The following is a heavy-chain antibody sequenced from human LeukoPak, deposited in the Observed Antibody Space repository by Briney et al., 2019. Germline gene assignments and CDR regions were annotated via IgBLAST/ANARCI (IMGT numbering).Heavy chain of an antibody. V-gene: IGHV5-51*01. CDR1: GYSFTRYW. D-gene: IGHD2-2*01. J-gene: IGHJ4*02. Sequence: GESLKISCKGSGYSFTRYWIGWVRQMPGKGLEWMGIINPGDSDTRYSPSFQGQVTISADKSISTAYLQWSSLKASDTAMYYCARRAIVGYCSSTSCSYYFDYWGQGTLVTVSS. CDR2: INPGDSDT. CDR3: ARRAIVGYCSSTSCSYYFDY.